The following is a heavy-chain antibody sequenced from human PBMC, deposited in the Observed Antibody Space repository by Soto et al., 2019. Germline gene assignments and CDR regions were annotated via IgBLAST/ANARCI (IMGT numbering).Heavy chain of an antibody. CDR1: GGSISSYY. CDR2: FYYGGST. D-gene: IGHD6-19*01. Sequence: TSETLSLTCTVSGGSISSYYWSWIRQPPGKGLEWIGYFYYGGSTNYNPSLKSRVTISIDTSKNQFSLNLFSVTAADTAVYYCAGGFSSVVFDVWGQGTMVTVSS. J-gene: IGHJ3*01. CDR3: AGGFSSVVFDV. V-gene: IGHV4-59*01.